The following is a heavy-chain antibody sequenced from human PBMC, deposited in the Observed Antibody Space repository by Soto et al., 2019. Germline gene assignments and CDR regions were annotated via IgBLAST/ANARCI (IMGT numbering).Heavy chain of an antibody. V-gene: IGHV4-31*03. CDR3: ARDGPYDSRGHDYFRH. D-gene: IGHD3-22*01. Sequence: QVQLQESGPGLVKASETLSLTCTVSGGSIRSGGYYWSWIRQHPGKGLEWIGHIDYSGSTFYKPSLKSRLRMSVHTSENQLSLSLSSVTAADTAVYYCARDGPYDSRGHDYFRHWGQGTLVTVSS. CDR1: GGSIRSGGYY. CDR2: IDYSGST. J-gene: IGHJ1*01.